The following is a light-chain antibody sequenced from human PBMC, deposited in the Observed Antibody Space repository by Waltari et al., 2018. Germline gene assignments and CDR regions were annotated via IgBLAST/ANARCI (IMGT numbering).Light chain of an antibody. CDR1: QSVSSRW. CDR3: QQYGNSAPIT. CDR2: GAS. Sequence: EIVLTQSPGTLSLSPGERVNLSCRASQSVSSRWLAWYQQKPGQAPRLLIYGASSRATGIPDRFSGSGSGTDFTLTIARLEPEDFAMYYCQQYGNSAPITFGQGTRLEIK. V-gene: IGKV3-20*01. J-gene: IGKJ5*01.